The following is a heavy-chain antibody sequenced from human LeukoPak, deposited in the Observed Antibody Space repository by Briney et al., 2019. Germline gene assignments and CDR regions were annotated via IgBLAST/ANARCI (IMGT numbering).Heavy chain of an antibody. CDR1: GFTFSSYA. CDR3: ATNSGSYYNDPSDAFDI. J-gene: IGHJ3*02. Sequence: PGGSLRLSCAASGFTFSSYAMHWVRQAPGKGLEWVAVISYDGSNKYYADSVKGRFTISRDNSKNTLYLQMNSLRSEDTAVYYCATNSGSYYNDPSDAFDIWGQGTMVTVSS. D-gene: IGHD3-10*01. V-gene: IGHV3-30-3*01. CDR2: ISYDGSNK.